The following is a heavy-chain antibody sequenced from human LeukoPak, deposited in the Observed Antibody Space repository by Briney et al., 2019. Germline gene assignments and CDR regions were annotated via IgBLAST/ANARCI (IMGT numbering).Heavy chain of an antibody. CDR2: ISYDGSNK. D-gene: IGHD5-24*01. Sequence: GGSLRLSCAASGFTFRSYGVQWARHAPGKGLEGGAVISYDGSNKYYADSVKGRFTISRDNSKNTLYLQMNSLRAEDTAVYYCAKDIGQMATILPDYWGQGTLVTVSS. CDR1: GFTFRSYG. CDR3: AKDIGQMATILPDY. J-gene: IGHJ4*02. V-gene: IGHV3-30*18.